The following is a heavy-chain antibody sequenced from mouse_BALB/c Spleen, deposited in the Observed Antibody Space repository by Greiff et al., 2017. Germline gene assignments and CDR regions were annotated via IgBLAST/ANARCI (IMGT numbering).Heavy chain of an antibody. CDR2: ISDGGSYT. Sequence: EVQLQESGGGLVKPGGSLKLSCAASGFTFSDYYMYWVRQTPEKRLEWVATISDGGSYTYYPDSVKGRFTISRDNAKNNLYLQMSSLKSEDTAMYYCAREGYYGSRYFDVWGAGTTVTVSS. CDR1: GFTFSDYY. J-gene: IGHJ1*01. V-gene: IGHV5-4*02. D-gene: IGHD1-1*01. CDR3: AREGYYGSRYFDV.